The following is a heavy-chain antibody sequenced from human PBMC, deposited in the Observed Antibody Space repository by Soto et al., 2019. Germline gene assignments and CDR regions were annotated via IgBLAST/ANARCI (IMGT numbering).Heavy chain of an antibody. D-gene: IGHD3-16*02. CDR3: AREGGGYRFDR. J-gene: IGHJ4*02. CDR2: IFSSEHF. CDR1: VSFGTYY. V-gene: IGHV4-4*08. Sequence: QVQLQESGPGLVQPSETLSLTCVGVSFGTYYWGWIRQPPGKGLEWLGYIFSSEHFKYNPSLKSRLPIAVHRSQNLLPLRLPSVTAAATAVYYWAREGGGYRFDRWGQGTLVTVSS.